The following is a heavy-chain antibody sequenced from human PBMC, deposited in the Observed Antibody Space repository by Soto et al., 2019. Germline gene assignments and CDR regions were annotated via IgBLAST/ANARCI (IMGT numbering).Heavy chain of an antibody. J-gene: IGHJ3*02. D-gene: IGHD6-25*01. V-gene: IGHV3-33*01. Sequence: QVQLVESGGGVVQPGRSLRLSCAASGFTFSSYGMHWVRQAPGKGLEWVAVIWYDGSNKYYADSVKGRFTISRDNSKNTLYLQMNSLRVEDTAVYYCARDLSIRRTYIGSSGGEDAFDIWGQGTMVTVSS. CDR3: ARDLSIRRTYIGSSGGEDAFDI. CDR2: IWYDGSNK. CDR1: GFTFSSYG.